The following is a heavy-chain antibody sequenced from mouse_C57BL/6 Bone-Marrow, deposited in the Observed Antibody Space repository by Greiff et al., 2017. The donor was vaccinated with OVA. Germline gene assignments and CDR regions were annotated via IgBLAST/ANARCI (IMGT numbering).Heavy chain of an antibody. CDR3: ARSQNYYGSSYDAMDY. Sequence: VQLQQSGPELVKPGASVKISCKASGYAFSSSWMNWVKQRPGKGLEWIGRIYPGDGDTNYNGKFKGKATLTVDKSSSTAYMELNSLTSEDSAVYYCARSQNYYGSSYDAMDYWGQGTSVTVSS. V-gene: IGHV1-82*01. J-gene: IGHJ4*01. CDR2: IYPGDGDT. D-gene: IGHD1-1*01. CDR1: GYAFSSSW.